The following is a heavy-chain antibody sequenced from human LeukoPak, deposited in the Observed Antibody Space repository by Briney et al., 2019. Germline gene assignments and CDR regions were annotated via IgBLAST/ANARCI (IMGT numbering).Heavy chain of an antibody. CDR3: ARGYQRPDY. J-gene: IGHJ4*02. D-gene: IGHD2-2*01. Sequence: GGSLRLSCAASGFTFSTYTMNWVRQAPGKGLEWVSSISSSSNNINHADSVKGRFTISRDNAMNSVHLQMNSLRVEDTAVYYCARGYQRPDYWGQGTLITVSS. CDR2: ISSSSNNI. V-gene: IGHV3-21*01. CDR1: GFTFSTYT.